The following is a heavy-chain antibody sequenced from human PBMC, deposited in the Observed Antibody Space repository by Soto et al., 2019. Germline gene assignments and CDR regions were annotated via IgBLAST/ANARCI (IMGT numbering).Heavy chain of an antibody. V-gene: IGHV1-3*01. CDR1: GYTFTSYA. J-gene: IGHJ4*02. CDR3: ARGPGGPDGPGDY. D-gene: IGHD2-15*01. CDR2: INAGNGNT. Sequence: QVQLVQSGAEVKKPGASVKVSCKASGYTFTSYAMHWVRQAPGQGLEWRGWINAGNGNTKYSQKFQGRVTITRDTSASTAYMELSSLRSEDTAMYYCARGPGGPDGPGDYWGQGTLVTVSS.